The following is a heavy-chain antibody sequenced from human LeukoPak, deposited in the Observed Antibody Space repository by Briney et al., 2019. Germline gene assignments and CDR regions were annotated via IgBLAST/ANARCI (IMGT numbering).Heavy chain of an antibody. J-gene: IGHJ4*02. Sequence: SETLSLTCTVSGGSISSYYWSWIRQPPGKGLEWIGYIYYSGTTNYNPSLKSQVTISVDTSKNQFSLKLSSVTAADTAVYYCARAWYDSSGYYYTFDYWGQGTLVTVSS. D-gene: IGHD3-22*01. V-gene: IGHV4-59*01. CDR2: IYYSGTT. CDR1: GGSISSYY. CDR3: ARAWYDSSGYYYTFDY.